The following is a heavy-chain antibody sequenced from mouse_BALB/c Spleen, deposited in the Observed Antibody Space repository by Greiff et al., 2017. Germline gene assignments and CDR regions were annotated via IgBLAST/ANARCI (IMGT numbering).Heavy chain of an antibody. J-gene: IGHJ2*01. CDR2: IYPGSGST. Sequence: QVQLQQPGAELVKPGTSVKLSCKASGYNFTSYWINWVKLRPGQGLEWIGDIYPGSGSTNYNEKFKSKATLTVDTSSSTAYMQLSSLASEDSALYYCARRLALDYWGQGTTLTVSS. CDR3: ARRLALDY. V-gene: IGHV1-55*01. CDR1: GYNFTSYW.